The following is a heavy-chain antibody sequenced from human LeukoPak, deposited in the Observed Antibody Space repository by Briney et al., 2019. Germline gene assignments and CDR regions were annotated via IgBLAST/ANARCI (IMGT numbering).Heavy chain of an antibody. V-gene: IGHV4-59*01. Sequence: SETLSLTCTVSGGSISSYYWSWIRQPPGKGLERIGYIYYSGSTNYNPSLKSRVTISVDTSKNQFSLKLSSVTAADTAVYYCARGNYDILTGYAFDIWGQGTMVTVSS. D-gene: IGHD3-9*01. CDR3: ARGNYDILTGYAFDI. CDR2: IYYSGST. CDR1: GGSISSYY. J-gene: IGHJ3*02.